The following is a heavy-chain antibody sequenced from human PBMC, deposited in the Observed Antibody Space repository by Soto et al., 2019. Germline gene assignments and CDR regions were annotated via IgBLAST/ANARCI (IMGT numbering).Heavy chain of an antibody. J-gene: IGHJ5*02. CDR1: GFAFGAYA. D-gene: IGHD2-2*01. V-gene: IGHV3-23*01. CDR3: AKDPVPQLLPSWWFDP. CDR2: ISGAGGNT. Sequence: EVQLLESGGGLVQPGGSLRLSCAASGFAFGAYAMTWVRQAPGKGLEWVSVISGAGGNTYYADSVKGRFTVSRDKSKKMLYLEMNSLRVEDTAIYYCAKDPVPQLLPSWWFDPWGQGTRVTVSS.